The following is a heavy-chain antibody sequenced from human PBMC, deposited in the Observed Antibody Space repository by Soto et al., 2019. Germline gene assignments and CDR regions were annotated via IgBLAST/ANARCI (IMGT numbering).Heavy chain of an antibody. Sequence: SETLSLTCAVYGGSFSGYYWSWIRQSPGKGLEWIGEVNHSGSTNYNPSLKSRVTISVDTSKNQFSLKLSSVTAADTAVYYCARAPSALDYGDYGYYYYYMDVWGKGTTVTVSS. V-gene: IGHV4-34*01. CDR2: VNHSGST. D-gene: IGHD4-17*01. CDR3: ARAPSALDYGDYGYYYYYMDV. J-gene: IGHJ6*03. CDR1: GGSFSGYY.